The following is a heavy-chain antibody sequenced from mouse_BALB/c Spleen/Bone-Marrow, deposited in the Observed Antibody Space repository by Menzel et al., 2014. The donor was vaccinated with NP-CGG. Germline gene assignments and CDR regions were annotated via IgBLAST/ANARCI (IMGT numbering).Heavy chain of an antibody. V-gene: IGHV1-82*01. CDR3: ARDYYGSSLDY. D-gene: IGHD1-1*01. CDR2: IYPGDGDT. CDR1: GYAFSSSW. J-gene: IGHJ2*01. Sequence: QVQLQQSGPELVKPGASVKISCKASGYAFSSSWMNWVKQRPGQGLEWIGRIYPGDGDTNYNGKFKGKATLTADKSSSTAYMQLSSLTSVDSAVYFCARDYYGSSLDYWGEGTTLTLSS.